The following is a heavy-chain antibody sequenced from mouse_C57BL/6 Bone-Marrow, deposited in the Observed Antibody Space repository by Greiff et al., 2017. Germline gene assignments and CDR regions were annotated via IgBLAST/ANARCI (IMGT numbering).Heavy chain of an antibody. V-gene: IGHV6-3*01. D-gene: IGHD2-10*01. Sequence: EVKLVESGGGLVQPGGSMKLSCVASGFTFSNYWMNWVRQSPEKGLEWVAQIRLKSDNYATHYAESVKGRFTISREDSKSSVYLQMNNLRAEDTVIYYCTLLLRPHWSQGTTLTVSS. J-gene: IGHJ2*01. CDR1: GFTFSNYW. CDR2: IRLKSDNYAT. CDR3: TLLLRPH.